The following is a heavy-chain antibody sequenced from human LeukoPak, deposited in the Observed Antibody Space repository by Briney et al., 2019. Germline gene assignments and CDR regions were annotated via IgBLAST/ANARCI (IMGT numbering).Heavy chain of an antibody. D-gene: IGHD3-3*01. CDR1: VGTFCSYA. V-gene: IGHV1-69*05. CDR3: ARANDFWSGYSYMDV. J-gene: IGHJ6*03. CDR2: IIPIFGTA. Sequence: GASVKVSCAAPVGTFCSYAISWVRHAPVQGLEWVGRIIPIFGTANYAQKCQGRVTISTDESTSTASMELSSRRSEDTAVYFCARANDFWSGYSYMDVWGKGTTVTVSS.